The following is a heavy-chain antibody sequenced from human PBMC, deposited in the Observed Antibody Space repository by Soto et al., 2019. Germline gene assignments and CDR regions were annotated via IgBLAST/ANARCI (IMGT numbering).Heavy chain of an antibody. CDR1: GGSISSGGYY. Sequence: SETLSLTCTVSGGSISSGGYYWSWIRQHPGKGLEWIGYIYYSGSTYYNPSLKSRVTISVDTSKNQFSLKLSSVTAAGPAVYYCARGGGSPRLYYYYYGMDVWGQGTTVTVSS. CDR3: ARGGGSPRLYYYYYGMDV. CDR2: IYYSGST. J-gene: IGHJ6*02. D-gene: IGHD3-16*01. V-gene: IGHV4-31*03.